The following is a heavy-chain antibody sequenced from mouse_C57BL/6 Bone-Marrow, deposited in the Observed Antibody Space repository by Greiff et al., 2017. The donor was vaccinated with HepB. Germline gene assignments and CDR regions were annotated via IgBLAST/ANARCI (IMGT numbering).Heavy chain of an antibody. V-gene: IGHV1-54*01. J-gene: IGHJ4*01. D-gene: IGHD1-1*01. CDR3: ARSSTTVVAFYAMDY. CDR1: GYAFTNYL. CDR2: INPGSGGT. Sequence: QLQQSGAELVRPGTSVKVSCKASGYAFTNYLLEWVKQRPGQGLEWIGVINPGSGGTNYNEKFKGKATLTADKSSSTAYMQLSSLTSEDSAVYFCARSSTTVVAFYAMDYWGQGTSVTVSS.